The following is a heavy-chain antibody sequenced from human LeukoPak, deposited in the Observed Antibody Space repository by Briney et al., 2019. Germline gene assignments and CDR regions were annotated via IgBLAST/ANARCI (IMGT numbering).Heavy chain of an antibody. CDR1: GFTFSSYW. CDR2: IKQDGSEK. J-gene: IGHJ3*02. V-gene: IGHV3-7*01. D-gene: IGHD6-25*01. Sequence: PGGSLRLSCAASGFTFSSYWMSWVRQAPGKGLEWVANIKQDGSEKYYVDSVKGRFTISRDNAKNSLYLQMNSLRAEDTAVYYCARVVLSPTAAVDAFDIWGQGTMVTVSS. CDR3: ARVVLSPTAAVDAFDI.